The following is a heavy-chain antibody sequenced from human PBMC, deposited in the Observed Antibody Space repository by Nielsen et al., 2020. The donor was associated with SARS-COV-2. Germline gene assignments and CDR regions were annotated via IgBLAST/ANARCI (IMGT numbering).Heavy chain of an antibody. Sequence: GESLKISCAASGFTFSDYYMSWIRQARGKGLEWVSYISSSSSYTNYADSVKGRFTISRDNAKNSLYLQMNSLRAEDTAVYYCARARYCSSTSCYAYRMDVWGQGTTVTVSS. CDR1: GFTFSDYY. V-gene: IGHV3-11*05. CDR3: ARARYCSSTSCYAYRMDV. J-gene: IGHJ6*02. CDR2: ISSSSSYT. D-gene: IGHD2-2*01.